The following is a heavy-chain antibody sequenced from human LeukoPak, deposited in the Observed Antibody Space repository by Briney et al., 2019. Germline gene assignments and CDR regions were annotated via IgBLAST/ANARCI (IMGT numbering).Heavy chain of an antibody. D-gene: IGHD1-26*01. CDR3: ATPWGYYYYYMDV. J-gene: IGHJ6*03. CDR1: GFTFDDYA. CDR2: ISWNSGSI. Sequence: GRSLRLSCAASGFTFDDYAMHWVRQAPGKGLEWVSGISWNSGSIGYADSVKGRFTISRDNAKNSLYLQMNSLRAEDTAVYYCATPWGYYYYYMDVWGKGTTVTVSS. V-gene: IGHV3-9*01.